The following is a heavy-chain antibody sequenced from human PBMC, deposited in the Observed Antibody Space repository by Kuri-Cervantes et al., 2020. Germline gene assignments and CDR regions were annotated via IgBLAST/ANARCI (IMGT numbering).Heavy chain of an antibody. D-gene: IGHD2-15*01. CDR2: IKHSGNT. Sequence: SQTLSRTSVVYGGSFSGYYWRWIRQPPGKGLEWIGEIKHSGNTNYNPSPMSRVTISLDTSKNQFSLKLSSVTAAYTAVYYCEREVRSGGSCYSDHWGQGTLVTVSS. V-gene: IGHV4-34*01. CDR1: GGSFSGYY. CDR3: EREVRSGGSCYSDH. J-gene: IGHJ4*02.